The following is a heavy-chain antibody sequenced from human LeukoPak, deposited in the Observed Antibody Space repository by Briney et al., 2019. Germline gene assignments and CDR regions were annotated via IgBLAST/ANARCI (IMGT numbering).Heavy chain of an antibody. Sequence: GGSLRLSCAASGFTFSDYYMSWIRQAPGKGLEWVSYISSSGSTIYYADSVKGRFTISRDNAKNSLYLQMNSLRAKDTAVYYCARERRITMIVVVDAFGIWGQGTMVTVSS. CDR1: GFTFSDYY. V-gene: IGHV3-11*04. CDR3: ARERRITMIVVVDAFGI. D-gene: IGHD3-22*01. J-gene: IGHJ3*02. CDR2: ISSSGSTI.